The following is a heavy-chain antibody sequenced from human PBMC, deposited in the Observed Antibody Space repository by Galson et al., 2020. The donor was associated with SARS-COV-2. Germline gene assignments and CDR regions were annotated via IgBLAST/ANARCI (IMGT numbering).Heavy chain of an antibody. J-gene: IGHJ4*02. D-gene: IGHD3-10*01. CDR3: ARDYYYGSGSTNYFDN. CDR2: ISPAPAFTTT. CDR1: GFTFSDYY. V-gene: IGHV3-11*01. Sequence: GGSLRLSCAASGFTFSDYYMSWIRQAPGKGLEWVSYISPAPAFTTTNYADSVKGRFTISRDNAKSSLYLQMSSLRDEDTAVYYCARDYYYGSGSTNYFDNWGQGTLVTVSS.